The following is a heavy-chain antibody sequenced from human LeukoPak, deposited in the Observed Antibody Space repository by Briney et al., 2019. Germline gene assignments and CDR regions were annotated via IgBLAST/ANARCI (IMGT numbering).Heavy chain of an antibody. CDR2: ISAYNGNT. D-gene: IGHD5-18*01. CDR3: ARAMRIQLREDY. CDR1: GYTLTSYG. Sequence: ASVRVSCKASGYTLTSYGISWVRQAPGQGLEWMGWISAYNGNTNYAQKLQGRVTMTTGTSTSTAYMELRSLRSDDTAVYYCARAMRIQLREDYWGQGTLVTVSS. V-gene: IGHV1-18*04. J-gene: IGHJ4*02.